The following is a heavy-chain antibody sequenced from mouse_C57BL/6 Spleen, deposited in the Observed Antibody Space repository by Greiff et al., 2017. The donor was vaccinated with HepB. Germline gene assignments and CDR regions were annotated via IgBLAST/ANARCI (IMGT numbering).Heavy chain of an antibody. CDR2: ISSGSSTI. CDR3: ARGYGNYRDPWFAY. Sequence: EVHLVESGGGLVKPGGSLKLSCAASGFTFSDYGMHWVRQAPEKGLEWVAYISSGSSTIYYADTVKGRFTISRDNAKNTLFLQMTSLRSEDTAMYYCARGYGNYRDPWFAYWGQGTLVTVSA. V-gene: IGHV5-17*01. D-gene: IGHD2-1*01. J-gene: IGHJ3*01. CDR1: GFTFSDYG.